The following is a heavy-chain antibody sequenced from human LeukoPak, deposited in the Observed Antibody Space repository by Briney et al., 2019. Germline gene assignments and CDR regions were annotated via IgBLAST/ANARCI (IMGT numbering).Heavy chain of an antibody. V-gene: IGHV1-2*04. CDR1: GYTFTGYY. D-gene: IGHD3-10*01. J-gene: IGHJ6*02. Sequence: ASVKVSCKASGYTFTGYYMHWVRQAPGQGLEWMGWINPNSGGTNYAQKFQGWVTMTRDTSISTAYMELSRLRSDDTAVYYCARDGTYYYGSGPAYYYYYGMDVWGQGTTVTVSS. CDR3: ARDGTYYYGSGPAYYYYYGMDV. CDR2: INPNSGGT.